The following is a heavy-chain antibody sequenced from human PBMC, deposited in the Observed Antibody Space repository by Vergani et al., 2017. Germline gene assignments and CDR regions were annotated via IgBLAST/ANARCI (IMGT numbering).Heavy chain of an antibody. V-gene: IGHV4-30-4*08. CDR2: IYYSGST. D-gene: IGHD1-26*01. Sequence: QVQLQESGPGLVKTSQTLSLTCTVSGGSISSGDYHWSWICQPPGKGPEWIGYIYYSGSTYYNPSLKSRVTISVDTSKNQFSLKLSSVTAADTAVYYCARASGSYPYYYGMDVWGQGTTVTVSS. CDR3: ARASGSYPYYYGMDV. CDR1: GGSISSGDYH. J-gene: IGHJ6*02.